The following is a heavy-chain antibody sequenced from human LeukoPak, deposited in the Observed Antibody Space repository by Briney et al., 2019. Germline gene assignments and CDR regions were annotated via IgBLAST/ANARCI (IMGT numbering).Heavy chain of an antibody. CDR3: ARDGVWGAMVQGVIIEYYYGMDV. D-gene: IGHD3-10*01. Sequence: GGSLRLSCAASGFTFSSYWMSWVRQAPGKGLEWVANIKQDGSEKYYVDSVKGRFTISRDNAKNSLYLQMNSLRAEDTAVYYCARDGVWGAMVQGVIIEYYYGMDVWGQGTTVTVSS. V-gene: IGHV3-7*01. CDR2: IKQDGSEK. CDR1: GFTFSSYW. J-gene: IGHJ6*02.